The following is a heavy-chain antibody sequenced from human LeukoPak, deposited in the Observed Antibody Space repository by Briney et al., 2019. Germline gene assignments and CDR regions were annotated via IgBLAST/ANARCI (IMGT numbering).Heavy chain of an antibody. CDR3: ARTGGYCSGGSCYGEYFQH. CDR2: INHSGST. CDR1: GGSFSGYY. J-gene: IGHJ1*01. Sequence: SETLSLTCAVYGGSFSGYYWSWIRQPPGKGLEWIGEINHSGSTNYYPSLKSQVTISVDTSKNQFSLKLSSVTAADTAVYYCARTGGYCSGGSCYGEYFQHWGLGTLVTVSS. V-gene: IGHV4-34*01. D-gene: IGHD2-15*01.